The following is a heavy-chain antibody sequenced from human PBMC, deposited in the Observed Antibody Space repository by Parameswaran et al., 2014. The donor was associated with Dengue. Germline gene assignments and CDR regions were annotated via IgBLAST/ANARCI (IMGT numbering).Heavy chain of an antibody. CDR1: GGSISSSNW. V-gene: IGHV4-4*02. J-gene: IGHJ4*02. CDR3: ARDVASKGVIAVAGHFAFDY. CDR2: IYHSGST. D-gene: IGHD6-19*01. Sequence: AGGSLRLSCAVSGGSISSSNWWSWVRQPPGKGLEWIGEIYHSGSTNYNPSLKSRVTISVDKSKNQFSLKLSSVTAADTAVYYCARDVASKGVIAVAGHFAFDYWGQGTLVTVSS.